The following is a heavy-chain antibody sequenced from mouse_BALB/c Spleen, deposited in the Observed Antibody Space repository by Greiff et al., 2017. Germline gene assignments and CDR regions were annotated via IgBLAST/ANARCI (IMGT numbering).Heavy chain of an antibody. D-gene: IGHD2-3*01. CDR3: ARSYDGYLAWFAY. CDR2: ISSGGGST. J-gene: IGHJ3*01. V-gene: IGHV5-12-1*01. Sequence: EVMLVESGGGLVKPGGSLKLSCAASGFAFSSYDMSWVRQTPEKRLEWVAYISSGGGSTYYPDTVKGRFTISRDNAKNTLYLQMSSLKSEDTAMYYCARSYDGYLAWFAYWGQGTLVTVSA. CDR1: GFAFSSYD.